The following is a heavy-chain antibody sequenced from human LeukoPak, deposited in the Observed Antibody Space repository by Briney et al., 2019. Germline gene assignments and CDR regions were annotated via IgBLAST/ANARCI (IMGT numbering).Heavy chain of an antibody. CDR2: IYTRGST. CDR1: GGSIGTYY. Sequence: WETLCLTCTVSGGSIGTYYWSWIRQPAGKGLEWIGRIYTRGSTNYNPSLKSRVTMSVDTSKNQFSLKLISVTAADTAVYYCVRGDDYGNFKNWGQAAMVTDSS. D-gene: IGHD4-17*01. CDR3: VRGDDYGNFKN. J-gene: IGHJ1*01. V-gene: IGHV4-4*07.